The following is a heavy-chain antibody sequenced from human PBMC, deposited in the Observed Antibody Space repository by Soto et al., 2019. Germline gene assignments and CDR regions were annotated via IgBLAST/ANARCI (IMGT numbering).Heavy chain of an antibody. CDR1: GYTFTSYY. J-gene: IGHJ6*02. CDR2: INPSGGST. V-gene: IGHV1-46*01. CDR3: ARQWLGYYYYYGMDV. Sequence: ASVKASCKASGYTFTSYYMHWVRQAPGQGLEWMGIINPSGGSTSYAQKFQGRVTMTRDTSTSTVYMELSSLRSEDTAVYYCARQWLGYYYYYGMDVWGQGTTVTVSS. D-gene: IGHD6-19*01.